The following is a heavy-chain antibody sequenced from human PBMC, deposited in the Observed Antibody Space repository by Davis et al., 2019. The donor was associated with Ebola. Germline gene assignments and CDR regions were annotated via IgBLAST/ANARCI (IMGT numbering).Heavy chain of an antibody. CDR2: IYYSRST. J-gene: IGHJ4*02. D-gene: IGHD3-10*01. CDR3: AISVELYFDY. Sequence: SETLSLTCTVSGGSISSSSYYWGWIRQPPGKGLEWIGSIYYSRSTYYNPSLKSRVTISVDTSKNQFSLKLSSVTAADTAVYYCAISVELYFDYWGQGTLVTVSS. V-gene: IGHV4-39*01. CDR1: GGSISSSSYY.